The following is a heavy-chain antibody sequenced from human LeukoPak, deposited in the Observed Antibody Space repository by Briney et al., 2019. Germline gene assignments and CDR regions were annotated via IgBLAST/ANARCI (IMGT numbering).Heavy chain of an antibody. CDR3: ARDGRPLDY. CDR1: GITFSRYW. V-gene: IGHV3-7*03. Sequence: QTGGSLRLSCADSGITFSRYWMSWVRQAPGKGLEWVANIEQDGGEKYYVDSVRGRFTISRDNAKNSLYLQMNSLRVEDTAVYYCARDGRPLDYWGQGTLVTVSS. J-gene: IGHJ4*02. CDR2: IEQDGGEK.